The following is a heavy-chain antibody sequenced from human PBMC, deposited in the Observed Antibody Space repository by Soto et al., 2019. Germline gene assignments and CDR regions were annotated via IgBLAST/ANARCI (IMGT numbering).Heavy chain of an antibody. J-gene: IGHJ6*02. CDR1: GGSINSYY. D-gene: IGHD3-10*01. V-gene: IGHV4-59*08. CDR3: ARHNYYGSGSCFSPLYYYDGLDV. Sequence: SETLSLTCTVSGGSINSYYWSWIRQPPGKGLEWIGYIHRSGSSNYSPSLKSRVTISVDTSKNQFSLKLSSVTAADTAVYYCARHNYYGSGSCFSPLYYYDGLDVWGQGTTVT. CDR2: IHRSGSS.